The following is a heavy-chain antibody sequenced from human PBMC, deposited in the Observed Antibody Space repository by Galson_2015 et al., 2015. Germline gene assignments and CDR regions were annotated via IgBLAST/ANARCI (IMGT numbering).Heavy chain of an antibody. D-gene: IGHD6-19*01. CDR1: GFTFGDYG. V-gene: IGHV3-49*04. J-gene: IGHJ4*02. Sequence: SLRLSCAASGFTFGDYGLSWVRPAPWTGVGWVGFIRSKAYGGTTEYAASVKGRFTISRDDSKSIAYLQMNSLKTEDTAVYYCTREGGGYSSGWYLGYWGQGTLVTVSS. CDR3: TREGGGYSSGWYLGY. CDR2: IRSKAYGGTT.